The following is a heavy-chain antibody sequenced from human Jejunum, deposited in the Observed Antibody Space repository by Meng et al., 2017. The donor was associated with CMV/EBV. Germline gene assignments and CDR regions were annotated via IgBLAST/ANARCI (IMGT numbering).Heavy chain of an antibody. J-gene: IGHJ5*02. Sequence: SGDSVSSNRAAWTWFRQSPSRGLEWLGRTYYRSNWSTDYALSVKSRITISPDTSKNQVSLHLTSLTPEDTAMYYCVRSSTTGGFDPWGQGTLVTVSS. CDR1: GDSVSSNRAA. V-gene: IGHV6-1*01. D-gene: IGHD7-27*01. CDR3: VRSSTTGGFDP. CDR2: TYYRSNWST.